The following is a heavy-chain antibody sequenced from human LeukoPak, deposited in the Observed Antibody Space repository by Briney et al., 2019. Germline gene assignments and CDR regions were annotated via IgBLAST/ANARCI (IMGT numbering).Heavy chain of an antibody. CDR3: ARDRGSGSYYNPPSFDY. D-gene: IGHD3-10*01. CDR1: GFTVSSNY. Sequence: GGSLRLSCAASGFTVSSNYMSWVRQAPGKGLEWVSVIYSGGSTYYADSVKGRFTISRDNSKNTLYLQMNSLRAEGTAVYYCARDRGSGSYYNPPSFDYWGQGTLVTVSS. V-gene: IGHV3-53*01. CDR2: IYSGGST. J-gene: IGHJ4*02.